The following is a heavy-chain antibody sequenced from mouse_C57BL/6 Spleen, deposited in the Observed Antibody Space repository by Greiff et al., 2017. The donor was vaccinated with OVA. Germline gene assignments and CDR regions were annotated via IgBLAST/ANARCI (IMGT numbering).Heavy chain of an antibody. D-gene: IGHD2-1*01. Sequence: VKLQESGAELVRPGTSVKVSCKASGYAFTNYLIEWVKQRPGQGLEWIGVINPGSGGTNYNEKFKGKATLTADKSSSTAYMQLSSLTSEDSAVYFCARSDGNYFYYFAYWGQGTTLTVSS. CDR2: INPGSGGT. J-gene: IGHJ2*01. V-gene: IGHV1-54*01. CDR1: GYAFTNYL. CDR3: ARSDGNYFYYFAY.